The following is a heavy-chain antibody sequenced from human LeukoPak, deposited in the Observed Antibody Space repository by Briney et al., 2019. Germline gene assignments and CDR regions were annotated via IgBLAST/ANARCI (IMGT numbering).Heavy chain of an antibody. Sequence: PSETLSLTCTVSGGSISSYYWSWIRQPPGKGLEWIGYIYYSGSTNYNPSLKSRVTISVDTSKNQFSLKLSPVTAADTAVYYCARQGGGFWYFDLWGRGTLVTVSS. D-gene: IGHD6-25*01. CDR3: ARQGGGFWYFDL. CDR1: GGSISSYY. V-gene: IGHV4-59*08. J-gene: IGHJ2*01. CDR2: IYYSGST.